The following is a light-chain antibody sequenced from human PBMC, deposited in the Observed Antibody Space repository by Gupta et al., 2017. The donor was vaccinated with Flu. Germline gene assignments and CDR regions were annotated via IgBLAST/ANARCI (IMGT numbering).Light chain of an antibody. Sequence: RAITISCTGTSSDVGGYNYVSWYQHHPGKAPKLMIYEVINRPSGVSNRFSGSKSGNTASLTISGLQAEDEADYYCSSYTSSNSLEFGGGTKLTVL. CDR2: EVI. V-gene: IGLV2-14*01. CDR3: SSYTSSNSLE. CDR1: SSDVGGYNY. J-gene: IGLJ3*02.